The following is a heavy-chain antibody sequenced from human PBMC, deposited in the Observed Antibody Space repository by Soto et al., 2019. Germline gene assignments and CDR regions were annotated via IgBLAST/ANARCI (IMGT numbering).Heavy chain of an antibody. V-gene: IGHV3-30*18. D-gene: IGHD3-9*01. Sequence: GGSLRLSCAASGFTFSSYGMHWVRQAPGKGLEWVAVISYDGSNKYYADSVKDRFTISRDNSKNTLYLQMNSLRAEDTAVYYCAKDVGFYDILTELDYWGQGTLVTVSS. CDR1: GFTFSSYG. CDR3: AKDVGFYDILTELDY. J-gene: IGHJ4*02. CDR2: ISYDGSNK.